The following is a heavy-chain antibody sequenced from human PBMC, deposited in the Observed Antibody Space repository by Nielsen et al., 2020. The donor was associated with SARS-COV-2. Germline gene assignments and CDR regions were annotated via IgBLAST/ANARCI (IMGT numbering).Heavy chain of an antibody. CDR3: ARQPEYYDSSSAFSGVWFDP. V-gene: IGHV4-39*01. D-gene: IGHD3-3*01. CDR2: LYSSGIT. CDR1: SDSITDSSYQ. Sequence: SETLSLTCTVFSDSITDSSYQWGWIRQPLGKGLEWIGSLYSSGITYYNPSLKSRVTVSVDTSKRQFSLRLTSVTAADTAVYYCARQPEYYDSSSAFSGVWFDPWGQGTLVTVSS. J-gene: IGHJ5*02.